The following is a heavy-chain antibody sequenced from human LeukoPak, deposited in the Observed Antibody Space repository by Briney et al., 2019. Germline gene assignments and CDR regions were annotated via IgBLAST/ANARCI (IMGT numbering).Heavy chain of an antibody. CDR1: GFSFSSYA. D-gene: IGHD3-10*01. Sequence: PGGSLRLSCAASGFSFSSYAMHWVRQAPAKGLERVAVISYDGSNKYYADSVKCRFTISRDNSKNTLYLQMNSLKAEDTAVYYCARDRTHYYGSGSYLPYWGQGTLVTVSS. J-gene: IGHJ4*02. CDR2: ISYDGSNK. V-gene: IGHV3-30-3*01. CDR3: ARDRTHYYGSGSYLPY.